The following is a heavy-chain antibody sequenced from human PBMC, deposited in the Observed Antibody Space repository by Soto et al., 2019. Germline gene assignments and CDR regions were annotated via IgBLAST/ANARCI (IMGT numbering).Heavy chain of an antibody. V-gene: IGHV3-23*01. CDR2: LSGGGSAT. J-gene: IGHJ4*02. CDR3: AKIKQGYFDY. CDR1: GFIFDNYA. Sequence: EVQLLESGGGLVQPGGSLRLYCAASGFIFDNYAMSWVRQAPGKGLEWISTLSGGGSATFYADSVKGRFTISGDSSKSTMYLQMHSLRAEDTALYYCAKIKQGYFDYWGQGTQVIVSS.